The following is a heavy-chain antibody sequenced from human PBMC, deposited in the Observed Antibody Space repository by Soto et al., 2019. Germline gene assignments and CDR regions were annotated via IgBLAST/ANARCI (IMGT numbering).Heavy chain of an antibody. CDR3: ARETSPYTTSSHAFDI. V-gene: IGHV3-21*01. D-gene: IGHD2-2*02. Sequence: EVQPVESGGGLVKPGGSLRLSCAASGFIFSSYSMNWVRQAPGKGLEWVSSVSSTGNFINYADSLKGRFTISRDNAKNSLFLQMNSLRAEDTAVYYCARETSPYTTSSHAFDIWGRGTMVTVSS. J-gene: IGHJ3*02. CDR2: VSSTGNFI. CDR1: GFIFSSYS.